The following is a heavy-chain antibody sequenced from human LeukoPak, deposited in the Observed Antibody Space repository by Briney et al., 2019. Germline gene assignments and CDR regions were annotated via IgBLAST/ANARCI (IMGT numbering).Heavy chain of an antibody. Sequence: GASVKVSCKASGYTFTSYGISWVRQAPGQGLEWMGWISAYNGNTNYAQKLQGRVTMTTDTSTSTAYMELRSLRSDDTAVYYCARGPVLRFLEWQNWFDPWGQGTLVTVSS. J-gene: IGHJ5*02. CDR2: ISAYNGNT. CDR3: ARGPVLRFLEWQNWFDP. V-gene: IGHV1-18*01. D-gene: IGHD3-3*01. CDR1: GYTFTSYG.